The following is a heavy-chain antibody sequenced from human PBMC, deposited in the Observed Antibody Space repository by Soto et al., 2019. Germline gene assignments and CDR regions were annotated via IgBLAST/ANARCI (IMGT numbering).Heavy chain of an antibody. CDR3: ARAFYGMDV. Sequence: SGPTLVNPPQTLTLTCTVSGFSLSATGMRVTWIRQPPGKALEWLARIDWEDNKLYSTSLKTRLTISKDTSKNQVVLTMTNMDPVDTATYYCARAFYGMDVWGQGTTVTVSS. CDR2: IDWEDNK. CDR1: GFSLSATGMR. J-gene: IGHJ6*02. V-gene: IGHV2-70*04.